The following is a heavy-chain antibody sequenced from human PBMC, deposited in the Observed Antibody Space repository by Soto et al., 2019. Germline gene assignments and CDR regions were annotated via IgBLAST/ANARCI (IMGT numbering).Heavy chain of an antibody. CDR3: ARAGGYCSGGSCYSWHGFDY. CDR2: IYYSGST. Sequence: SETLSLTCTVSGGSISSYYWSWIRQPPGKGLEWIGYIYYSGSTNYTPSLKSRVTISVDTSKNQFSLKLSSVTAAETAVYYCARAGGYCSGGSCYSWHGFDYWGQGTLVTVSS. V-gene: IGHV4-59*01. D-gene: IGHD2-15*01. J-gene: IGHJ4*02. CDR1: GGSISSYY.